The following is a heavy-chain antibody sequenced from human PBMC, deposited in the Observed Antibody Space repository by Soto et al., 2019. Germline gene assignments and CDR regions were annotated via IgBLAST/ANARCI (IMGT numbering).Heavy chain of an antibody. CDR1: GGSFSGYY. J-gene: IGHJ5*02. V-gene: IGHV4-34*01. D-gene: IGHD3-10*02. CDR2: INHSGST. Sequence: SETLSLTCAVYGGSFSGYYWSWFRQPPGKGLEWIGEINHSGSTNYNPSLKSRVTISVDTSKNQFSLKLSSVTAADTAVYYCARGKRTTFGESGRSASGWFDPWGQGTLVTVSS. CDR3: ARGKRTTFGESGRSASGWFDP.